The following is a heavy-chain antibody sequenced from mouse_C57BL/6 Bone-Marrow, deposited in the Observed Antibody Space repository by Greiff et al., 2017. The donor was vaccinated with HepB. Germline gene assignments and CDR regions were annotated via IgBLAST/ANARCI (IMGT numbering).Heavy chain of an antibody. Sequence: QVQLKQSGAELARPGASVKLSCKASGYTFTSYGISWVKQRTGQGLEWIGEIYPRSGNTYYNEKFKGKATLTADKSSSTAYMELRSLTSEDSAVYVCALYYGSSPAWFAYWGQGTLVTVSA. D-gene: IGHD1-1*01. V-gene: IGHV1-81*01. CDR1: GYTFTSYG. J-gene: IGHJ3*01. CDR2: IYPRSGNT. CDR3: ALYYGSSPAWFAY.